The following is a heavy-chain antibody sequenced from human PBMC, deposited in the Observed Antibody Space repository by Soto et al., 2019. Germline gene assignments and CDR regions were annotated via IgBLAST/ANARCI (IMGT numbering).Heavy chain of an antibody. Sequence: ASVKVSCKVSGYTLTELSMHWVRQAPGKGLEWMGGFDPEDGNTGYAQKFQGRVTMTRNTSISTAYMELSSLRSEDTAVYYCARGRSSRAFDIWGQGTMVTVSS. CDR2: FDPEDGNT. J-gene: IGHJ3*02. CDR1: GYTLTELS. V-gene: IGHV1-24*01. D-gene: IGHD6-13*01. CDR3: ARGRSSRAFDI.